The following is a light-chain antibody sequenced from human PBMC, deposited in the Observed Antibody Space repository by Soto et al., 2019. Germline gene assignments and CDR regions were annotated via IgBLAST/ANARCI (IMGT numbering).Light chain of an antibody. J-gene: IGKJ2*01. CDR2: AAS. CDR3: ETYTNAPYT. Sequence: DIQMTQSPSSLSASIGDRVTISCRASQGISNYLAWYQQKPGKVPKLLIYAASTLQSGVPSRFSGTGSGTDFNLTISSLQPEDVATYDCETYTNAPYTFGQGTKLEI. V-gene: IGKV1-27*01. CDR1: QGISNY.